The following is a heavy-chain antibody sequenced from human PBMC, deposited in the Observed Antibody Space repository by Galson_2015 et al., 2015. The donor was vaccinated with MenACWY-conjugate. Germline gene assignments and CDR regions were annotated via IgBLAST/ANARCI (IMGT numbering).Heavy chain of an antibody. D-gene: IGHD2-8*01. CDR3: ARKGPNGRPPDGFDI. Sequence: SLRLSCAASGFSFSSYWMHWVRQLPGKGPVWVSRINSDGSSTSYADSVKGRFTISRDNAKNTLYLQMSSLRAEDTAVYYCARKGPNGRPPDGFDIWGQGTMVTVSP. CDR1: GFSFSSYW. J-gene: IGHJ3*02. CDR2: INSDGSST. V-gene: IGHV3-74*01.